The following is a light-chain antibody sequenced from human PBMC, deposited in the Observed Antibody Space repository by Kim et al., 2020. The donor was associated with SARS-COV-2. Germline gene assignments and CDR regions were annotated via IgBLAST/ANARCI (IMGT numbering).Light chain of an antibody. Sequence: SSELTQDPAVSVALGQTVRITCQGDSLRSYYASWYQQKPGQAPVLVIYGKNNRPSGIPDRFSGSSSGNTASLTITGAQAEDEAAYYCNSRDSSGNHVVFGAGTQLTVL. CDR1: SLRSYY. V-gene: IGLV3-19*01. CDR3: NSRDSSGNHVV. J-gene: IGLJ2*01. CDR2: GKN.